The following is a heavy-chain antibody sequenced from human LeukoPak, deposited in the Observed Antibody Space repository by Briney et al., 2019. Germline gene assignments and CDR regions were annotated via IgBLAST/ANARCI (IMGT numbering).Heavy chain of an antibody. J-gene: IGHJ5*02. CDR1: GGSISSGDYY. CDR3: ARAPIVGANNWFDP. D-gene: IGHD1-26*01. V-gene: IGHV4-30-4*08. Sequence: SETLSLTCTVSGGSISSGDYYWSWIRQPPGKGLEWIGYIYYSGSTYYNPSLKSRVTISVDTSKNQFSLKLSSVTAPDTAVYYCARAPIVGANNWFDPRGQGTLVTVSS. CDR2: IYYSGST.